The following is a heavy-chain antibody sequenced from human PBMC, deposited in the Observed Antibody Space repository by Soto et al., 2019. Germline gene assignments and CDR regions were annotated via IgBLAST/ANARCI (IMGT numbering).Heavy chain of an antibody. CDR1: GFSLSTSGVG. CDR3: AHIPEVPGFYYYYGMDV. J-gene: IGHJ6*02. V-gene: IGHV2-5*01. Sequence: QITLKESGPTLVKPTQTLTLTCTFSGFSLSTSGVGVGWFRQPPGKALEWLALIYWNESKHYSPSLKSRLTVTRDTSKNQVVLTMTNMDPGVTARYYCAHIPEVPGFYYYYGMDVWGQGTTVTVSS. D-gene: IGHD7-27*01. CDR2: IYWNESK.